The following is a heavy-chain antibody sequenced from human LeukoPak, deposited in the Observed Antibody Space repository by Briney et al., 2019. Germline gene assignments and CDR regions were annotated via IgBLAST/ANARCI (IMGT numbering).Heavy chain of an antibody. Sequence: ASVKVSCKASGYTFTSYYIHWVRQAPGQGLEWMGWINPNSGGTNYAQKFQGRVTMTTDTSTSTAYMELRSLRSDDTAVYYCAREEDYFDYWGQGTLVTVSS. CDR3: AREEDYFDY. V-gene: IGHV1-2*02. CDR2: INPNSGGT. J-gene: IGHJ4*02. CDR1: GYTFTSYY.